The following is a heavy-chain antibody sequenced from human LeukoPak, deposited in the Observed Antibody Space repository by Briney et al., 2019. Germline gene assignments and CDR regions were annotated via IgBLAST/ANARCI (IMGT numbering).Heavy chain of an antibody. Sequence: RTGGSLRLSCEGSGFTFEEFGMSWVRQAPGKGLEWVSGTNWNGVSKGYADSVKGRFTISRDNAKNSLYLQMDGLRADDTALYYCARSRIHSWTDRFDNWGQGTLVTVSS. CDR1: GFTFEEFG. CDR2: TNWNGVSK. J-gene: IGHJ4*02. CDR3: ARSRIHSWTDRFDN. D-gene: IGHD3/OR15-3a*01. V-gene: IGHV3-20*04.